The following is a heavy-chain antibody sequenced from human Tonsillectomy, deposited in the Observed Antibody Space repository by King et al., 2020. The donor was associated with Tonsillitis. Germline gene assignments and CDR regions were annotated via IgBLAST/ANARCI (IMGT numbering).Heavy chain of an antibody. J-gene: IGHJ4*02. Sequence: VQLQESGPGLVKPSETLSLTCTVSDDSITGYYWSWIRQPAGKGLEWIGRVYSSGSTNYNPSLKSRVPMSVDTSKNQFSLRLNSVTAADSAVYYCARDYYDTSGYSSFYFDYWGQGILVTVSS. V-gene: IGHV4-4*07. D-gene: IGHD3-22*01. CDR3: ARDYYDTSGYSSFYFDY. CDR2: VYSSGST. CDR1: DDSITGYY.